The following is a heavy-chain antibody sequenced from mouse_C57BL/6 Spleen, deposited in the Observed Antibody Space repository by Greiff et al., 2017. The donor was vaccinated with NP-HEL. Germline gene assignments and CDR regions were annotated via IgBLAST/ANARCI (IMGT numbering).Heavy chain of an antibody. Sequence: EVQLMESGPGLVKPSQSLSLTCSVTGYSITSGYYWNWIRQFPGNKLEWMGYISYDGSNNYNPSLKNRISITRDTSKIQFFLKLNSVTTEDTATYYCARDLDYGSYAMDYWGQGTSVTVSS. J-gene: IGHJ4*01. D-gene: IGHD1-1*01. CDR3: ARDLDYGSYAMDY. CDR2: ISYDGSN. V-gene: IGHV3-6*01. CDR1: GYSITSGYY.